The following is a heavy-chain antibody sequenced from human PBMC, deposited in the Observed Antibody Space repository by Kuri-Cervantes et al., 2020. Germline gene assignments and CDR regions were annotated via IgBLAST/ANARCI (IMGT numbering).Heavy chain of an antibody. J-gene: IGHJ5*02. CDR2: IYYSGST. V-gene: IGHV4-39*01. CDR1: GGSISSSSYY. D-gene: IGHD2-21*02. CDR3: ASNPGEYCGGDCYSNNWIDP. Sequence: SETLSLTCTVSGGSISSSSYYWGWIRQPPGKGLEWIGSIYYSGSTYYNPSLKSRVTISVDTSKNQFSLKLSSVTAADTAVYYCASNPGEYCGGDCYSNNWIDPWGQGTLVTVSS.